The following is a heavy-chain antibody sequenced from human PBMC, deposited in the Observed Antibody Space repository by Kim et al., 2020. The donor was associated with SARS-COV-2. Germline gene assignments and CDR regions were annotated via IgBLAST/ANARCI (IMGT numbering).Heavy chain of an antibody. J-gene: IGHJ1*01. D-gene: IGHD5-18*01. V-gene: IGHV3-7*01. CDR3: ARSISHTESPRIGIYFLQ. Sequence: GGSLRLSCEASGFSLSNYWMSWVRQAPGKGLEWVASLRYEGSAKFYADSVKGRFTISRDSAQNSLFLHMSSLGAEDSALYNCARSISHTESPRIGIYFLQWGKTTLIAVSS. CDR2: LRYEGSAK. CDR1: GFSLSNYW.